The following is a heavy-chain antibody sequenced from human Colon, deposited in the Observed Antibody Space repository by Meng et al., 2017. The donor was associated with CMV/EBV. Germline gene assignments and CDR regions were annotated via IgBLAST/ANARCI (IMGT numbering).Heavy chain of an antibody. Sequence: SGYNFSGYKIHGVRQAPGQGREWLGWINPNTGGTNYAQKFKGRITMTRETSINTAYMELSSLKADDTAVYYCARVGGRYCAGNCPMDYWGHGTLVTVSS. V-gene: IGHV1-2*02. CDR2: INPNTGGT. CDR1: GYNFSGYK. J-gene: IGHJ4*01. D-gene: IGHD2-21*01. CDR3: ARVGGRYCAGNCPMDY.